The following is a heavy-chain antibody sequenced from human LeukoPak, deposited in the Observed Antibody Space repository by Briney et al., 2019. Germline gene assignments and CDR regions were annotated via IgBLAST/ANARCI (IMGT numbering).Heavy chain of an antibody. CDR1: GFTFSNHW. D-gene: IGHD3-16*02. Sequence: GGSLRLSCAASGFTFSNHWMHWVRQAPGKGLVWVSHINSDGRSTSYADSVKGRFTISRDNAKNTLYLQMNSLRAEDTAVYYCARDPLGAFDIWGQGTMVTVSS. J-gene: IGHJ3*02. CDR3: ARDPLGAFDI. CDR2: INSDGRST. V-gene: IGHV3-74*01.